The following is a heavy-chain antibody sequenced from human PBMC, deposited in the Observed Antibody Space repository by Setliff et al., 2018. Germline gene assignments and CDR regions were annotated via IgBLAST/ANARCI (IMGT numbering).Heavy chain of an antibody. CDR3: ARGDSIGNNYPVLDY. CDR2: IFSRGSM. CDR1: GTSISTGPYY. Sequence: PSETLSLTCTVSGTSISTGPYYWTWIRQSAERGLEWIGQIFSRGSMNYRPSLSSRVTISADSSKNQFSLQLVSVTASDTAVYYCARGDSIGNNYPVLDYWGQGILVTVSS. V-gene: IGHV4-61*09. D-gene: IGHD1-26*01. J-gene: IGHJ4*02.